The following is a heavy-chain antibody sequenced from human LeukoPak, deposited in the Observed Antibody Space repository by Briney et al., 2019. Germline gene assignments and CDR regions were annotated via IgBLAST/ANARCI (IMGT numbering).Heavy chain of an antibody. D-gene: IGHD5-24*01. Sequence: SVKVSCKASGGTFSSYTISWVRQAPGQGLEWMGRIIPILGIANYAQKFQGRVTITADKSTSTAYMELSSLRSEDTAVYYCARGDGDGYNYHYSDYWGQGTLVTVSS. CDR3: ARGDGDGYNYHYSDY. J-gene: IGHJ4*02. CDR1: GGTFSSYT. CDR2: IIPILGIA. V-gene: IGHV1-69*02.